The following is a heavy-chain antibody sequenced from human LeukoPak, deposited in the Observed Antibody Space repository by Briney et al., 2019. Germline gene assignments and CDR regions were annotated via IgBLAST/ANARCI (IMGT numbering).Heavy chain of an antibody. J-gene: IGHJ4*02. V-gene: IGHV3-23*01. CDR2: IGGSGGST. D-gene: IGHD3-10*01. CDR1: VFAFSAYA. CDR3: AKEVPYGSGSYDGLGAFDY. Sequence: GGSLRPSRAASVFAFSAYAMSWVRESPGKGREWFSAIGGSGGSTYYVESVKGRFTISRENSKNTLYMQMNRLGAEDTAVYYCAKEVPYGSGSYDGLGAFDYWGQGTLVTVCS.